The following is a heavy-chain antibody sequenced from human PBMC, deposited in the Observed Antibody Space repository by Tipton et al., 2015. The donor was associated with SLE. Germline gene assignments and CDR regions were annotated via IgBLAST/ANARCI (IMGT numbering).Heavy chain of an antibody. J-gene: IGHJ6*03. CDR2: LYYRGST. D-gene: IGHD3-10*01. CDR3: ARGFGYYFNFQDA. V-gene: IGHV4-39*07. Sequence: TLSLTCTVSGGPITSSSYYWGWIRQPPGKGLEWIGSLYYRGSTFYNPSLERRVAISVDTPKSRFSLNLNSVTAADTAVYFCARGFGYYFNFQDAWGKGTTGIVSS. CDR1: GGPITSSSYY.